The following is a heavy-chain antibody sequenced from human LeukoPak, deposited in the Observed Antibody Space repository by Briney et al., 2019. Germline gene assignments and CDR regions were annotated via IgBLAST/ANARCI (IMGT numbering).Heavy chain of an antibody. V-gene: IGHV3-48*02. J-gene: IGHJ5*01. D-gene: IGHD2-2*01. CDR3: TRGRYQFLGPNDS. CDR2: ITTNGAM. Sequence: GGSLRLSCVASGFTLSDYGMSWARQAPGKGLEWISYITTNGAMFYADSVEGRFAISRDNDKNSVYLQMSVLRDDDTAVYYCTRGRYQFLGPNDSWGQGALVTVSS. CDR1: GFTLSDYG.